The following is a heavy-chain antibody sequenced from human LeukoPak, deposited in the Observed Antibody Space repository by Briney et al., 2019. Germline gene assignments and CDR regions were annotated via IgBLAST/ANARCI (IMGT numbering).Heavy chain of an antibody. J-gene: IGHJ5*02. CDR3: AQECVDSSGCYYVPNWFDP. Sequence: PGGSLRLSCTASGFTFSSYWMSWVRQAPGKGLEWVANIKQDGSAKYYVDSVKDRFTISRDNAKNSLYLQMNSLRAEDTAVYYCAQECVDSSGCYYVPNWFDPWGQGTLVTVSS. CDR1: GFTFSSYW. D-gene: IGHD3-22*01. CDR2: IKQDGSAK. V-gene: IGHV3-7*01.